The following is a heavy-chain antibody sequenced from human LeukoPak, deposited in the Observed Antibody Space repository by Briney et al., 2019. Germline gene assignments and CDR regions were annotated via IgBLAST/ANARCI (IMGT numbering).Heavy chain of an antibody. CDR3: AKTTGRADYSSDGRYYGLDV. CDR2: INSDGRRT. D-gene: IGHD4-11*01. J-gene: IGHJ6*02. Sequence: GGSLRLSCAASGFTLSSYWIHWVRQAPGKGLVWVSRINSDGRRTTYADSVKGRFTISRDNAKNTLYLQMNSLRTEDTAVYYCAKTTGRADYSSDGRYYGLDVWGQGTTVTVSS. V-gene: IGHV3-74*01. CDR1: GFTLSSYW.